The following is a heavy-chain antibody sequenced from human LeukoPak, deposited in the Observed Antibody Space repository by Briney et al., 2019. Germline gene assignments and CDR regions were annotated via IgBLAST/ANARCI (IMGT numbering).Heavy chain of an antibody. J-gene: IGHJ4*02. V-gene: IGHV3-30*03. CDR3: AGYSSSWYV. Sequence: QSGGSLRLSCAASGFTFSSYAMSWVRQAPGKGLEWVAVISYDGSNKYYADSVKGRFTISRDNSKNTLYLQMNSLRAEDTAVYYCAGYSSSWYVGGQGTLVTVSS. D-gene: IGHD6-13*01. CDR1: GFTFSSYA. CDR2: ISYDGSNK.